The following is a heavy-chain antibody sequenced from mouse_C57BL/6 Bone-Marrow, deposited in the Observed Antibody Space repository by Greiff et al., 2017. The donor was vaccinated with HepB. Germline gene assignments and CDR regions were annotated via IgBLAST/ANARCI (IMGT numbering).Heavy chain of an antibody. V-gene: IGHV5-9-1*02. Sequence: EVKLVESGEGLVKPGGSLKLSCAASGFTFSSYAMSWVRQTPEKRLEWVAYISSGGDYIYYADTVKGRFTISRDNARNTLYLQMSSLKSEDTAWYYCTIDGYDCYYYAMDYWGQGTSVTVSS. CDR1: GFTFSSYA. CDR3: TIDGYDCYYYAMDY. D-gene: IGHD2-2*01. J-gene: IGHJ4*01. CDR2: ISSGGDYI.